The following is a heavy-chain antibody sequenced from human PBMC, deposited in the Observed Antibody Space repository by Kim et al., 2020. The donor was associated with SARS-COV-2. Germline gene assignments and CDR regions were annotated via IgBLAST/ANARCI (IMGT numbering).Heavy chain of an antibody. J-gene: IGHJ4*02. D-gene: IGHD2-15*01. Sequence: SETLSLTCAVYGGSFSGYYWSWIRQPPGKGLEWIGEINHSGSTNYNPSLKSRVTISVDTSKNQFSLKLSSVTAADTAVYYWARGGWYRTIVVVVATGYFDYWGQGTLVTVSS. CDR2: INHSGST. V-gene: IGHV4-34*01. CDR3: ARGGWYRTIVVVVATGYFDY. CDR1: GGSFSGYY.